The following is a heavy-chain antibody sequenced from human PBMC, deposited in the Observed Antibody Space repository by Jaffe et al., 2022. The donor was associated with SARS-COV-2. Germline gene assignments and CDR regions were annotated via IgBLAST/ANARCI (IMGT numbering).Heavy chain of an antibody. J-gene: IGHJ2*01. Sequence: EVQLVQSGGGLVQPGRSLRLSCTASGFRFADYSMSWFRQAPGKGLEWVGFIRSKAFGDGTVEYAASVKGRFTISKDDSKGIAYLQMNNLKTEDTAIYYCTIPCSCSMPMTPITYWYFDLWGRGALVTVSS. V-gene: IGHV3-49*03. D-gene: IGHD3-10*02. CDR2: IRSKAFGDGTV. CDR3: TIPCSCSMPMTPITYWYFDL. CDR1: GFRFADYS.